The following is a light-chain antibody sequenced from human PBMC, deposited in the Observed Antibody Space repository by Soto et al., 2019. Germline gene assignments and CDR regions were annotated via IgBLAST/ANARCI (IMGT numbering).Light chain of an antibody. V-gene: IGKV3-15*01. Sequence: EIVLPQSPATLSVSPGERDTLSCRASETLISILAWYQQTPGQAPRLLIYGASTRATGVPARFSGSGSATDFTLTISSLQSEEFAVYYGQSYSDLPFSVGQGTKMEI. CDR2: GAS. J-gene: IGKJ2*01. CDR1: ETLISI. CDR3: QSYSDLPFS.